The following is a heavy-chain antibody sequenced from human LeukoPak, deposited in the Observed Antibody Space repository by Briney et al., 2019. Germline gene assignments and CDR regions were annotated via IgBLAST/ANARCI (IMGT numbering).Heavy chain of an antibody. D-gene: IGHD7-27*01. CDR1: GYTFTSYD. V-gene: IGHV1-8*01. Sequence: ASVKVSCKASGYTFTSYDFNWVRQATGQRPEWMGWMSPNSGDTGYAQKFQNRVTMTRNTSISTAYMELSSLRSDDTAVYYCARGPPNWGYDYWGPGTLVTVSS. CDR2: MSPNSGDT. CDR3: ARGPPNWGYDY. J-gene: IGHJ4*02.